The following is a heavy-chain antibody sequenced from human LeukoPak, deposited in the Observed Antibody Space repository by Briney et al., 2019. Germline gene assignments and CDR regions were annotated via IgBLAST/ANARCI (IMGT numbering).Heavy chain of an antibody. Sequence: SETLSLTCTVSGGSISSYYWSWIRQPPGKGLEWIGYIDYSGSTNYNPSLKSRVTMSLDTSKNQFSLKLSSVTAADTAVYYCARVSSSWYQDWYFDLWGRGTLVTVSS. D-gene: IGHD6-13*01. V-gene: IGHV4-59*12. J-gene: IGHJ2*01. CDR1: GGSISSYY. CDR3: ARVSSSWYQDWYFDL. CDR2: IDYSGST.